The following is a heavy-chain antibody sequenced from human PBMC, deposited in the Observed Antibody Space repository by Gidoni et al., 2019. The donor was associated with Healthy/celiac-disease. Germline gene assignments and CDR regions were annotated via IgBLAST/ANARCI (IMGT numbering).Heavy chain of an antibody. CDR3: ALNPWFDP. CDR2: IYPGDSDT. J-gene: IGHJ5*02. Sequence: VQLGRSGAEVKKPGELRKITCRGSGYSFTTYWIGWVRRMPGNGLDWMGIIYPGDSDTRYSPSFQGQVTISSDKSISTAYLQWSSLKASDTAMYYCALNPWFDPWGQGTLVTVSS. V-gene: IGHV5-51*03. CDR1: GYSFTTYW.